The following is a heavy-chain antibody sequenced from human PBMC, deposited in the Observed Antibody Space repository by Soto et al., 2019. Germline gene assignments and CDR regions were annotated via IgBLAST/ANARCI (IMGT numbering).Heavy chain of an antibody. CDR1: GFTFSSYG. V-gene: IGHV3-30*18. CDR2: ISDTGSSH. CDR3: AKDRGGDCPDNSCYFGADY. Sequence: HPGGSLRLSCVGSGFTFSSYGIHWVRQAPGKGLECVAVISDTGSSHYYAASVEGRFTISRENSKNTLSLHMDRLRVEDTAVYYCAKDRGGDCPDNSCYFGADYWGQGTPVTVSS. J-gene: IGHJ4*02. D-gene: IGHD2-2*01.